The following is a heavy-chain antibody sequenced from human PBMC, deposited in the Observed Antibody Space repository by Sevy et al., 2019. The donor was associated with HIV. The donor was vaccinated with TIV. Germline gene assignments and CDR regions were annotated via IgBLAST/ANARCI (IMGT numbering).Heavy chain of an antibody. CDR2: IFTSGST. D-gene: IGHD3-16*01. CDR1: GYSISSGSYY. V-gene: IGHV4-61*02. CDR3: ARDSHTRGIGWFDP. Sequence: SETLSLTCTVSGYSISSGSYYWSWIRQPAGKGLEWIGRIFTSGSTNYNPSLKSRVTMSVDTSKNQFSLKLSSVTAADTAVYYCARDSHTRGIGWFDPWGQGTLVTVSS. J-gene: IGHJ5*02.